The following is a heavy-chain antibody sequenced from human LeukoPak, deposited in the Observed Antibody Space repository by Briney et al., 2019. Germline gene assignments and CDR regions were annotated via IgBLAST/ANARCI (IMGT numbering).Heavy chain of an antibody. CDR1: GYTFTSYY. J-gene: IGHJ4*02. D-gene: IGHD3-10*01. Sequence: GASVKVSCKASGYTFTSYYMHWVRQAPGQGLEWMGIINPSGGSTSYAQKFQGRVTMTRDTSTSTVYMELSSLRSEDTAVYYCASGSNYYGSGSYYFDYWGQGTLVTVSS. CDR2: INPSGGST. CDR3: ASGSNYYGSGSYYFDY. V-gene: IGHV1-46*03.